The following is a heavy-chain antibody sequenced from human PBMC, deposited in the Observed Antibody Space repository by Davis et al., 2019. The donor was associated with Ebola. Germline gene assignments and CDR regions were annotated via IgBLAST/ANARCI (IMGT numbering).Heavy chain of an antibody. CDR1: RSTFTNYY. D-gene: IGHD2-2*01. CDR2: INPRDDSI. V-gene: IGHV1-46*01. CDR3: ARRAYCSSTSCYWRTRRLNLPTTTKNWFDP. J-gene: IGHJ5*02. Sequence: AASVKVSCKASRSTFTNYYMHCVRQAPGQGLEWMGLINPRDDSISYAQKIRGRVTVARDTSTSTVYMELSSLRSEDTAVYYCARRAYCSSTSCYWRTRRLNLPTTTKNWFDPWGQGTLVTISS.